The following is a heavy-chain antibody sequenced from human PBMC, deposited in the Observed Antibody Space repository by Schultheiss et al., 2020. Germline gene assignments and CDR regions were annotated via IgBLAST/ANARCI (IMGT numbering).Heavy chain of an antibody. V-gene: IGHV3-30*03. J-gene: IGHJ6*02. CDR3: THLGDYYYYGMDV. CDR2: ISYDGSNK. D-gene: IGHD5-24*01. Sequence: GGSLRLSCAASGFTFSSYSMNWVRQAPGKGLEWVAVISYDGSNKYYADSVKGRFTISRDNSKNTLFLQVNSLKTEDTAVYYCTHLGDYYYYGMDVWGQGTTVTGYS. CDR1: GFTFSSYS.